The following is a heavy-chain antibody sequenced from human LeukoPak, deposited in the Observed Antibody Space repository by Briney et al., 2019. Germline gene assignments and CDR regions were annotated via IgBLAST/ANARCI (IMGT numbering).Heavy chain of an antibody. CDR2: INPNSGGT. V-gene: IGHV1-2*02. CDR3: ARVEAGFDY. D-gene: IGHD6-19*01. J-gene: IGHJ4*02. CDR1: RGTFSSYA. Sequence: ASVKVSCKASRGTFSSYAISWVRQAPGQGLEWMGWINPNSGGTNYAQKFQGRVTMTRDTSISTAYMELSRLRSDDTAVYYCARVEAGFDYWGQGTLVTVSS.